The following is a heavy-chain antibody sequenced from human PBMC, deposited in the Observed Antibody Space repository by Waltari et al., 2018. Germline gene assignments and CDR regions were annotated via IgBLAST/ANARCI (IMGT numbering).Heavy chain of an antibody. V-gene: IGHV4-61*09. Sequence: QVQLQESGLGLVKPSQTLSLTCTVSGGSISSGSYYWRWIRQPAGKGLEWIGYIYTSGSTNYNPSLKSRVTISVDTSKNQFSLKLSSVTAADTAVYYCASGVSKPLYYYYYYMDVWGKGTTVTVSS. D-gene: IGHD4-4*01. CDR3: ASGVSKPLYYYYYYMDV. CDR1: GGSISSGSYY. J-gene: IGHJ6*03. CDR2: IYTSGST.